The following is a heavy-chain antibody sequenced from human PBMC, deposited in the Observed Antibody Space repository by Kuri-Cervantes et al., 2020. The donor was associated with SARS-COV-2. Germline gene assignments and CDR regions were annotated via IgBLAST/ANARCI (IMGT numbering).Heavy chain of an antibody. CDR3: AKANYGSGIYYFDY. CDR1: GFTSDDYT. V-gene: IGHV3-43*01. J-gene: IGHJ4*02. D-gene: IGHD3-10*01. Sequence: GESLKISCAASGFTSDDYTTHWVRQAPGKGLEWVSLISWDGGSTYYADSVKGRFTISRDNSKNSLYLQMNSLRAEDTALYYCAKANYGSGIYYFDYWGQGTLVTVSS. CDR2: ISWDGGST.